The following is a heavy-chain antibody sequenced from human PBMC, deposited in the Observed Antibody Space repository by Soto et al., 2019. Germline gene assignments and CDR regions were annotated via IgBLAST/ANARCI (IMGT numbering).Heavy chain of an antibody. CDR2: IYYSVST. CDR1: GGSISSGGYY. J-gene: IGHJ4*02. Sequence: SETLSLTCTVSGGSISSGGYYWSWIRQHPGKGLEWIGYIYYSVSTYYNPSLKSRVTISVDTSKNQFSLKLSSVTAADTAVYYCARSPYYDILTGYYNDWGQGTLVTVSS. V-gene: IGHV4-31*03. CDR3: ARSPYYDILTGYYND. D-gene: IGHD3-9*01.